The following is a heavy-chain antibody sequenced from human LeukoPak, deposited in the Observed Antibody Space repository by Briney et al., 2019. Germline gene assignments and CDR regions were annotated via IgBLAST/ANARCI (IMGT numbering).Heavy chain of an antibody. CDR2: IYSSGST. D-gene: IGHD6-13*01. Sequence: SETLSLTCAVSGGSISGYYWSWIRQPPGKGLEWIGYIYSSGSTKYNPSLKSPITISVDTTKNQLSLKLSSVTAADTAVYYCARGQQWFDPWGQGTLVTVSS. CDR3: ARGQQWFDP. CDR1: GGSISGYY. V-gene: IGHV4-59*12. J-gene: IGHJ5*02.